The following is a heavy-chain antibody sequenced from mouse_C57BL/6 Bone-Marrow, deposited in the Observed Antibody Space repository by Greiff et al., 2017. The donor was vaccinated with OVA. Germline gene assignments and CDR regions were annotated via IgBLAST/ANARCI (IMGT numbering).Heavy chain of an antibody. V-gene: IGHV5-4*01. CDR2: ISDGGSYT. Sequence: EVQLVESGGGLVKPGGSLKLSCAASGFTFSSYAMSWVRQTPEKRLEWVATISDGGSYTYYPDNVKGRFTISRDNAKNKLYLQLSHLKSEDTAMYYCARDWSIFAYWGQGTLVTVSA. D-gene: IGHD2-10*02. J-gene: IGHJ3*01. CDR3: ARDWSIFAY. CDR1: GFTFSSYA.